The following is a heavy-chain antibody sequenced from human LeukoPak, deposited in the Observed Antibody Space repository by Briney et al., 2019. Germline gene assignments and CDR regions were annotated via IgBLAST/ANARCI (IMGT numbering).Heavy chain of an antibody. Sequence: ASVKVSCKASGYTFQFFGINWVRQAPGQGLEWMGWISAHNGETNYTQNLQGRVTMTTDTYTSTAYTELRNLRSDDTAVYYCARDFSAGRPFRFDYWGQGTPVIVSS. CDR3: ARDFSAGRPFRFDY. D-gene: IGHD6-6*01. J-gene: IGHJ4*02. CDR1: GYTFQFFG. CDR2: ISAHNGET. V-gene: IGHV1-18*01.